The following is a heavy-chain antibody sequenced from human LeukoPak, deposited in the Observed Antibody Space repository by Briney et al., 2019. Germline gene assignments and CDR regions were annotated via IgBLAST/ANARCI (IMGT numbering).Heavy chain of an antibody. D-gene: IGHD3-22*01. CDR2: IYYSGST. Sequence: PSQTLSLTCTVSGGSISSGDYYWSWIRQPPGKGLEWIGYIYYSGSTYYNPSLKSRVTISVDTSKNQFSLKLSSVTAADTAVYYCAREAAGVVVHSDPSDAFDIWGQGTMVTVSS. CDR1: GGSISSGDYY. CDR3: AREAAGVVVHSDPSDAFDI. V-gene: IGHV4-30-4*01. J-gene: IGHJ3*02.